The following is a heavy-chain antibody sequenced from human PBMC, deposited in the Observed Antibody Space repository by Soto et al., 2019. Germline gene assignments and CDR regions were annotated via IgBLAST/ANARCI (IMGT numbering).Heavy chain of an antibody. J-gene: IGHJ4*02. CDR3: ARGYNWNDEFDY. CDR2: INHSGST. D-gene: IGHD1-1*01. CDR1: GGSFSGYY. Sequence: KPSETLSLTCAVYGGSFSGYYWSWIRHPPGKGLEWIGEINHSGSTNYNPSLKSRVTISVDTSKNQFSLKLSSVTAADTAVYYCARGYNWNDEFDYWGQGTLVTVSS. V-gene: IGHV4-34*01.